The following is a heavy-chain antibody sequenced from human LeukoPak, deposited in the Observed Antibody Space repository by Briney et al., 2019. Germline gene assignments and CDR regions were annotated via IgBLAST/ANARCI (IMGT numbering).Heavy chain of an antibody. Sequence: GGSLRLSCVASGFTLSRYWMHWVRQVPGKGLEWVSRINEDASTITYADTVKGRFTISRDNAKNTLYLQMNSLRAEDTAVYFCVRDLILVWTPGDDFDHWGQGTLVTVSS. D-gene: IGHD3-16*01. V-gene: IGHV3-74*03. CDR1: GFTLSRYW. J-gene: IGHJ4*02. CDR3: VRDLILVWTPGDDFDH. CDR2: INEDASTI.